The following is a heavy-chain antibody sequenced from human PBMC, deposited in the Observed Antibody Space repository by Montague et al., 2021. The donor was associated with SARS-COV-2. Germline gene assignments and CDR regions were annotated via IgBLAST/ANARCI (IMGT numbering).Heavy chain of an antibody. CDR2: INYGGST. CDR1: GGSFSTYS. CDR3: ARLRDGVVPSPILGVGPYYSYYYMDV. J-gene: IGHJ6*03. Sequence: SETLSLTCAVHGGSFSTYSWDWIRQPPGKGLEWIGEINYGGSTKYSPSLKSRLTISADTSKNQFSLKLTSVAAADTAVYYCARLRDGVVPSPILGVGPYYSYYYMDVWGRGTTVTVSS. D-gene: IGHD3-10*01. V-gene: IGHV4-34*01.